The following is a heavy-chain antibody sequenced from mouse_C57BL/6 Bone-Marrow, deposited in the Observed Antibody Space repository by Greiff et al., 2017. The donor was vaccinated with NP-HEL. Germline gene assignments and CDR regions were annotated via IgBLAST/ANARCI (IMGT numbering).Heavy chain of an antibody. V-gene: IGHV14-2*01. CDR1: GFNIKDNY. Sequence: VQLQQSGAELVKPGASVKLSCTASGFNIKDNYMHWVKQRTEQGLEWIGRSDPEDGETKYAPKFQGKATITADTSSNTAYLQLSSLTSEDTAVYYCAETAQATPYAMDYWGQGTSVTVSS. J-gene: IGHJ4*01. D-gene: IGHD3-2*02. CDR3: AETAQATPYAMDY. CDR2: SDPEDGET.